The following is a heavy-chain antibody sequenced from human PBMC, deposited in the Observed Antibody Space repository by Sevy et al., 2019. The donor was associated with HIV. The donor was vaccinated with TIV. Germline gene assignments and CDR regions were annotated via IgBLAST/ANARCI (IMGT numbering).Heavy chain of an antibody. V-gene: IGHV3-7*01. J-gene: IGHJ5*02. CDR3: ARKSSEIYDCGWWGSYDR. D-gene: IGHD3-16*01. CDR1: GFTFSNYW. CDR2: INKDGSQK. Sequence: GGSLRLSCTASGFTFSNYWMSWVRQAPGKGLEWVANINKDGSQKNTVDSVEGRFTISRDNVKNSLYLQMNSLKAEDTATYYCARKSSEIYDCGWWGSYDRWGQGSLVTVSS.